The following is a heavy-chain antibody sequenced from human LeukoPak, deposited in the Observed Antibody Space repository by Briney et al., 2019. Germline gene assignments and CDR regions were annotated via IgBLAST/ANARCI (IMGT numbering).Heavy chain of an antibody. Sequence: GASVKVSCKASGYTFTSYDINWVRQATGQGLEWMGWMNPNSGNTGYAQKFQGRVTITRNTSISTAYMELSSLRSEDTAVYYCARGNYYGSGSSSHYYMDVWGKGTTVTVSS. J-gene: IGHJ6*03. CDR3: ARGNYYGSGSSSHYYMDV. CDR2: MNPNSGNT. CDR1: GYTFTSYD. D-gene: IGHD3-10*01. V-gene: IGHV1-8*01.